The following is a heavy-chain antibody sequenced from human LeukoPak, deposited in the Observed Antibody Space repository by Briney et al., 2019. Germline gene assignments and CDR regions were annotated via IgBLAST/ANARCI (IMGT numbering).Heavy chain of an antibody. CDR2: ISAYNGNT. Sequence: GASVKVSCKASGYTFTSYGISWVRQAPGQGLEWMGWISAYNGNTNYAQKLQGRVTMTTDTSTSTAYMELRSLRSDDTAVYYCARDSRRVTTYPIDYWGQGTLVTVSS. V-gene: IGHV1-18*01. CDR1: GYTFTSYG. J-gene: IGHJ4*02. D-gene: IGHD4-17*01. CDR3: ARDSRRVTTYPIDY.